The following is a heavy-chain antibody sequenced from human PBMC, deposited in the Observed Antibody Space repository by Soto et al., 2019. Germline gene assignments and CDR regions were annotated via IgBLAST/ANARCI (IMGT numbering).Heavy chain of an antibody. V-gene: IGHV3-74*01. CDR2: INADGRRT. D-gene: IGHD1-1*01. Sequence: EGSLRLSCAASGFTFTSYWMHWVRQAPGKGLVWVSRINADGRRTSYADSVKGRFTISRDNAKNTLYLQMNSLRAEDTAVYFCEKVPTGTYNWFDPCGQGTLVTVSP. CDR3: EKVPTGTYNWFDP. CDR1: GFTFTSYW. J-gene: IGHJ5*02.